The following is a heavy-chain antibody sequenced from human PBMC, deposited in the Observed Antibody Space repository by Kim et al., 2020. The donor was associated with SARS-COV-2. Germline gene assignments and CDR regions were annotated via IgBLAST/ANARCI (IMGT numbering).Heavy chain of an antibody. CDR3: ARDHDSSGYYSPNFDY. J-gene: IGHJ4*02. CDR2: IIPIFGTA. Sequence: SVKVSCKASGGTFSSYAISWVRQAPGQGLEWMGGIIPIFGTANYAQKFQGRVTITADESTSTAYMELSSLRSEDTAVYYCARDHDSSGYYSPNFDYWGQGTLVTVSS. CDR1: GGTFSSYA. V-gene: IGHV1-69*13. D-gene: IGHD3-22*01.